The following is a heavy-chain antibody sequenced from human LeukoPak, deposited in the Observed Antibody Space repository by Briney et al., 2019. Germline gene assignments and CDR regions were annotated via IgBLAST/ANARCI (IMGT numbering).Heavy chain of an antibody. Sequence: SETLSLTCTVSGGSISSYYWSWIRQPPGKGLEWIGYIYYSGSTNYNPSLKSRVTISVDTSKNQFSLKLSSVTAADTAVYYCARVDRLLYLDAFDIWGQGTMVTVSS. V-gene: IGHV4-59*08. J-gene: IGHJ3*02. CDR2: IYYSGST. CDR1: GGSISSYY. CDR3: ARVDRLLYLDAFDI. D-gene: IGHD2-2*02.